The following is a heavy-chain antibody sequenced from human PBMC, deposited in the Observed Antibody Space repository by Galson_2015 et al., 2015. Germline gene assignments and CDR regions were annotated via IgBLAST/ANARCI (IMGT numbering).Heavy chain of an antibody. D-gene: IGHD2-2*02. Sequence: SLRLSCAASGFTFSSYGMHWVRQAPGKGLEWVAVISYDGSNKYYADSVKGRFTISRDNSKNTLYLQMNSLRAEDTAVYYCAKDGGYCSSTSCYSYYYYYMDVWGKGTTVTVSS. CDR2: ISYDGSNK. V-gene: IGHV3-30*18. J-gene: IGHJ6*03. CDR1: GFTFSSYG. CDR3: AKDGGYCSSTSCYSYYYYYMDV.